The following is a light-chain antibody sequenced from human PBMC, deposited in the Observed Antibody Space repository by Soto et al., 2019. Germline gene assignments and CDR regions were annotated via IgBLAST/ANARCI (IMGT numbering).Light chain of an antibody. CDR3: EHYSDFAT. Sequence: DIQMTQSPSTLSASVGDRVTITCRASQSISSWLHWYRRKAGQAPKLLIYKHSIVESGVPSRFSGSGSGTEFALTIRCLQRDDSATYSCEHYSDFATFGQGPRVAVK. CDR2: KHS. V-gene: IGKV1-5*03. J-gene: IGKJ1*01. CDR1: QSISSW.